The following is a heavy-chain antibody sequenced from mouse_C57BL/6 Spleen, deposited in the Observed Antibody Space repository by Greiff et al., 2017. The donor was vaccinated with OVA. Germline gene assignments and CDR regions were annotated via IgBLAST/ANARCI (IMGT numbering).Heavy chain of an antibody. Sequence: EVQLQQSGPELVKPGASVKIPCKASGYTFTDYNMDWVKQSHGKSLEWIGDINPNTGGTIYNQKFKGKATLTVDKSSSTAYMELRSLTSEDTAVYYCARGDYYGSSRGYAMDYWGQGTSVTVSS. CDR2: INPNTGGT. CDR3: ARGDYYGSSRGYAMDY. J-gene: IGHJ4*01. D-gene: IGHD1-1*01. V-gene: IGHV1-18*01. CDR1: GYTFTDYN.